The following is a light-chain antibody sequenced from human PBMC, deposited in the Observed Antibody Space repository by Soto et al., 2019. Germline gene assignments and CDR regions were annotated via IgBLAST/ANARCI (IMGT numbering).Light chain of an antibody. J-gene: IGLJ3*02. CDR3: AAWDDSLSDQWV. CDR1: SSNIGSNY. CDR2: RNN. Sequence: LTQPPSASGTPGQRVTISCSGSSSNIGSNYVYWYQQLPGTAPKLLIYRNNQRPSGVPDRFSGSKSGTSASLAISGLRSEDEADYYCAAWDDSLSDQWVFGGGTKLTVL. V-gene: IGLV1-47*01.